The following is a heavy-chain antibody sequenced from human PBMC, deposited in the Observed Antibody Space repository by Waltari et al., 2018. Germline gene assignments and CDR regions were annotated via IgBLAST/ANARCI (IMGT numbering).Heavy chain of an antibody. CDR2: IYYSGST. J-gene: IGHJ5*02. D-gene: IGHD3-3*01. CDR1: GGSISSYY. V-gene: IGHV4-59*01. Sequence: QVQLQESGPGLVKPSETLSLTCTVSGGSISSYYWSWIRQPPGKGLEWIGYIYYSGSTNYHPSLKSRVTISVDTSKNQFSLKLSSVTAADTAVYYCARAGRYYDFWSGGWFDPWGQGTLVTVSS. CDR3: ARAGRYYDFWSGGWFDP.